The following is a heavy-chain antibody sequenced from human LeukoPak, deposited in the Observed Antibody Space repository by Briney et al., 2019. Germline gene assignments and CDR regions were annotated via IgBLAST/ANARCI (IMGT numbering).Heavy chain of an antibody. CDR1: GFTFSSYS. CDR3: ARDGIFDY. CDR2: ISRSSSYI. Sequence: PGGSLRLSSAASGFTFSSYSMNWVGQAPGKGLAWVSSISRSSSYIYYTDSVKGRFTISRDNAKNSLYLQMNSLRAEDTAVYYCARDGIFDYWGQGTLVTVSS. V-gene: IGHV3-21*01. J-gene: IGHJ4*02.